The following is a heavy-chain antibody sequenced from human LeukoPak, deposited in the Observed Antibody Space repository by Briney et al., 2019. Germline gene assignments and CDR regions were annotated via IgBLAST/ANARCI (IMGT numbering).Heavy chain of an antibody. CDR3: ARDQGSSGYYSDDDDAFDI. V-gene: IGHV1-69*13. J-gene: IGHJ3*02. Sequence: GASVKVSCKASGGTFSRYAISWVRQAPGQGLEWMGGIIPIFGTANYAQKFQGRVTITADESTSTAYMELSSLRSEDTAVYYCARDQGSSGYYSDDDDAFDIWGQGTMVTVSS. CDR2: IIPIFGTA. D-gene: IGHD3-22*01. CDR1: GGTFSRYA.